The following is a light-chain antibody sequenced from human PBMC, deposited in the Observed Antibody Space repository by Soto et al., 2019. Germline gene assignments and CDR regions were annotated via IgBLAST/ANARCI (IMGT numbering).Light chain of an antibody. Sequence: EMVMTQSPATLSVSPGERVTLSCRASESVHRNLAWYQQKPGQGPSLLIYYASTKATGLPDRFTGSGSGTEFTLTISSLQPEDFGVYHCQHYSNWTPTFGPGTKVEIK. J-gene: IGKJ3*01. CDR1: ESVHRN. V-gene: IGKV3-15*01. CDR2: YAS. CDR3: QHYSNWTPT.